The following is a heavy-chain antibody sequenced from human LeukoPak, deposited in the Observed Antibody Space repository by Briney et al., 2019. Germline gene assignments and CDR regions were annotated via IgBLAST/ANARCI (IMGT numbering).Heavy chain of an antibody. D-gene: IGHD5-18*01. V-gene: IGHV3-21*04. Sequence: GGSLRLSCAASGFTFSSYSMNWVRQAPGKGLEWVSSISSSSSYIYYADSVKGRFTISRDNAKNSLYLQMNSLRAEDTAVYYCAKGVSYGTYYYYGMDVWGQGTTVTVSS. J-gene: IGHJ6*02. CDR3: AKGVSYGTYYYYGMDV. CDR1: GFTFSSYS. CDR2: ISSSSSYI.